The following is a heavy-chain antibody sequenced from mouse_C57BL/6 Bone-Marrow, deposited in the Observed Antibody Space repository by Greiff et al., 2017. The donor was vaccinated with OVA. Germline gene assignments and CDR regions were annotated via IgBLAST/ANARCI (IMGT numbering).Heavy chain of an antibody. CDR3: ASPYYYGSSYGIAY. Sequence: QLPGAELVKPGASVKLSCKASGYTFTSYWMHWVKQRPGQGLEWIGIIHPHSGSTNYNEKFKSKATLTVDKSSSTAYMQLISLTSEDSAVYYCASPYYYGSSYGIAYWGQGTLVTVSA. CDR2: IHPHSGST. D-gene: IGHD1-1*01. CDR1: GYTFTSYW. J-gene: IGHJ3*01. V-gene: IGHV1-64*01.